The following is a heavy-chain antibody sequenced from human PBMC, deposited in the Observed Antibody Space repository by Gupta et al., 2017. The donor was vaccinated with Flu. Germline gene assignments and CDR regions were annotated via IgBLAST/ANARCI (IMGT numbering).Heavy chain of an antibody. CDR3: ARGYDILTGLTDD. J-gene: IGHJ4*02. V-gene: IGHV4-59*01. Sequence: QVQLQESGPGLVKPSETLSLTCTVSGGSISSYYWSWIRQPPGKGLEWIGYIYYSGSTNYNPSLKSRVTISVDTSKNQFSLKLSSVTAADTAVYYCARGYDILTGLTDDWGQGTLVTVSS. D-gene: IGHD3-9*01. CDR2: IYYSGST. CDR1: GGSISSYY.